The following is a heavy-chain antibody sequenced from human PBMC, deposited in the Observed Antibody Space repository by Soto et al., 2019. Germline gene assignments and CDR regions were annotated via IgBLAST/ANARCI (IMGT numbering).Heavy chain of an antibody. CDR3: ARDHRSGWYGPYYYYGMDV. Sequence: QVQLVQSGAEVKKPGASVKVSCKASGYTFTSYDINWVRQATGQGLEWMGWMNPNSGNTGYAQKFQGRVTMTRNTSISTAYMALSSLRSEDTAVYYCARDHRSGWYGPYYYYGMDVWGQGTTVTVSS. V-gene: IGHV1-8*01. CDR2: MNPNSGNT. CDR1: GYTFTSYD. D-gene: IGHD6-19*01. J-gene: IGHJ6*02.